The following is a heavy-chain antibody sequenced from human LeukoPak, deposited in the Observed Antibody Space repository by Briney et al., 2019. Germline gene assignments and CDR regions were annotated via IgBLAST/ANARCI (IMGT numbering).Heavy chain of an antibody. CDR2: ISGSGDNT. V-gene: IGHV3-23*01. J-gene: IGHJ6*02. Sequence: PGGSLRLSCAASGFTFSSYAMSWVRQAPGKGLEWVSGISGSGDNTYYADSVKGRFTISRDNSKNTLYVQVNSLGTEDTAVYYCAKGYDFWSGYYYYHYGMDVWGHGTTVTVSS. CDR3: AKGYDFWSGYYYYHYGMDV. D-gene: IGHD3-3*01. CDR1: GFTFSSYA.